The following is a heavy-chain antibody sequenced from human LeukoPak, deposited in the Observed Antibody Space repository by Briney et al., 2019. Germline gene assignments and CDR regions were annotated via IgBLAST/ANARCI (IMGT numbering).Heavy chain of an antibody. CDR2: MSGSGGST. V-gene: IGHV3-23*01. J-gene: IGHJ4*02. CDR3: AKSLVPQDYFDY. D-gene: IGHD2-2*01. Sequence: GGSLRLSCAASGFTFSSYAMSWVRQAPGKGLEWVSAMSGSGGSTYYADSVKGRFTISRDNSKNTLYLQMNSLRAEDTAVYYCAKSLVPQDYFDYWGQGTLVTVS. CDR1: GFTFSSYA.